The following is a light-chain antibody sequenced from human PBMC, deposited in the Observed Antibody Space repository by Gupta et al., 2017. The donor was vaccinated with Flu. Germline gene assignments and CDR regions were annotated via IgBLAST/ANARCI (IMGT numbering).Light chain of an antibody. J-gene: IGKJ1*01. CDR1: QSISSY. CDR3: QQSYSTLWT. CDR2: AAS. Sequence: SLFATVGDRVTIPCRASQSISSYLNWYQQKPGKDPKLLIYAASSLQSGVPSRFSGSGSGTDFTLTISSLQPEDFATYYCQQSYSTLWTFGQGTKVEIK. V-gene: IGKV1-39*01.